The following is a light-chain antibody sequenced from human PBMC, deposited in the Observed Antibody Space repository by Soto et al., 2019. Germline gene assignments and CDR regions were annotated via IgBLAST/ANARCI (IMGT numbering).Light chain of an antibody. Sequence: QSVLTQPPSASGTSGQRITISCSGSSSNIGSHTVNWHQQVPGTAPKLLIYSNNERPSGVPDRFSGSKSGTSASLAISGLQSGDEADYYCAAWDDSLNGVIFGGGTKVTVL. CDR3: AAWDDSLNGVI. CDR1: SSNIGSHT. J-gene: IGLJ2*01. V-gene: IGLV1-44*01. CDR2: SNN.